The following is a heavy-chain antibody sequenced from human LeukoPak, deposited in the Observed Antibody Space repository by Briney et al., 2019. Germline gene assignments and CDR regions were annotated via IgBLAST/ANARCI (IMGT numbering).Heavy chain of an antibody. CDR2: ISYDGSNK. J-gene: IGHJ3*02. D-gene: IGHD1-26*01. CDR3: ARGPGPIAGAKNPFDI. V-gene: IGHV3-30*01. Sequence: GRSLRLSCAASGFTFSAYAMHWVRLAPGKGLEWVAVISYDGSNKYYADSVKGRFTISGDKSKGTLYLQMNSLRPEDTAVYYCARGPGPIAGAKNPFDIWGQGTMVTVSS. CDR1: GFTFSAYA.